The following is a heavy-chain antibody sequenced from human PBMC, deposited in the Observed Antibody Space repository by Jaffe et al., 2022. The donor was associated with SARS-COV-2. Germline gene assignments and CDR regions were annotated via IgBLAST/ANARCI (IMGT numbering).Heavy chain of an antibody. CDR1: GFTFSAYT. CDR2: ISSGGDYI. CDR3: APLKLDSGDYGG. V-gene: IGHV3-21*01. J-gene: IGHJ4*02. Sequence: EAQLVESGGGLVKPGGSLRLSCAASGFTFSAYTMNWVRQAPGKGLEWVSSISSGGDYIYYADSVKGRFTISRDNAKYSLYLQMNSLRAEDTAVYYCAPLKLDSGDYGGWGRGTLVTVSS. D-gene: IGHD4-17*01.